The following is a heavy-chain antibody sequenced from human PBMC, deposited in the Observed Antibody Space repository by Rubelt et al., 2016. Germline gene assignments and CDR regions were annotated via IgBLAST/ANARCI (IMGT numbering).Heavy chain of an antibody. CDR3: ASQNGAGSGLDK. V-gene: IGHV3-74*02. D-gene: IGHD6-19*01. CDR2: INSDGRST. CDR1: GFTFSSYW. Sequence: EVQLVESGGGLVQPGGSLRLSCAASGFTFSSYWMHWVCQAPGKGLVWVSRINSDGRSTSYADSVKGRFTFSRDNAKNPLYLQMNRLRAEDTAVYYCASQNGAGSGLDKWGQGTLVTVSS. J-gene: IGHJ4*02.